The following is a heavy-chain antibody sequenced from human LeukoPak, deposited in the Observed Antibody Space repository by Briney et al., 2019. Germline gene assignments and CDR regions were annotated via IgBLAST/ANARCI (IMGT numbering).Heavy chain of an antibody. CDR1: GGSISSGDYY. CDR2: IYYSGST. Sequence: SETLSLTCTVSGGSISSGDYYWSWIRQPPGKGLEWIGYIYYSGSTYYNSSLKSRVTISVDTSKNQFSLKLSSVTAADTAVYYCARVVPAAIVLGYFDYWGQGTLVTVSS. CDR3: ARVVPAAIVLGYFDY. J-gene: IGHJ4*02. D-gene: IGHD2-2*02. V-gene: IGHV4-30-4*01.